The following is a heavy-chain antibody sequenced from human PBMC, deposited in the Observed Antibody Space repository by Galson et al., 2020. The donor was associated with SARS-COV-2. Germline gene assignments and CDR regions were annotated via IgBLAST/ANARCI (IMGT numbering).Heavy chain of an antibody. V-gene: IGHV2-5*02. D-gene: IGHD6-19*01. J-gene: IGHJ3*02. CDR2: IYWADDK. CDR3: AHRVILAGDPGAFDI. Sequence: SGPTLVKPTQTLTLTCTFSGFSLSTSGVGVGWIRQPPGKALEWLALIYWADDKRYSPSLKSRLTITKDTSKNQVVLTMTNMDPVDTATYYCAHRVILAGDPGAFDIWGQGTMVTVSS. CDR1: GFSLSTSGVG.